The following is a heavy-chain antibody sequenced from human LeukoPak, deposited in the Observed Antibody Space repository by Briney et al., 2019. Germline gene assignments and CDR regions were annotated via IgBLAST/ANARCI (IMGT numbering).Heavy chain of an antibody. J-gene: IGHJ4*02. D-gene: IGHD3-3*01. V-gene: IGHV1-3*01. CDR3: ARGDYDFWSGYYPTNRGTDY. Sequence: ASVKVSCTASGYTFTSYAMHWVRQAPGQRLEWMGWINAGNGNTKYSQRFQGRVTITRDTSASTAYMELSSLRSEDTAVYYCARGDYDFWSGYYPTNRGTDYWGQGTLVTVSS. CDR1: GYTFTSYA. CDR2: INAGNGNT.